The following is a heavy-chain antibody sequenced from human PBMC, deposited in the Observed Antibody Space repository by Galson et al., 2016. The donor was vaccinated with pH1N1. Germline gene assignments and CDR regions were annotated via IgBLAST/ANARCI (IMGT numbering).Heavy chain of an antibody. CDR2: IKHDGSEE. CDR1: GFTFSTYW. V-gene: IGHV3-7*01. CDR3: ARNRWLDG. Sequence: SLRLSCAASGFTFSTYWMSWVRQAPGKGLEWVANIKHDGSEEYYVDSVKGRFTISRDNAKNSLYLQMNSLRVEDTAVYYCARNRWLDGWGQGTLVTVSS. D-gene: IGHD6-19*01. J-gene: IGHJ4*02.